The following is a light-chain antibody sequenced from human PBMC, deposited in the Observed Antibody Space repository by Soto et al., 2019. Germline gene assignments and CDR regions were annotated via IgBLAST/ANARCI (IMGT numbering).Light chain of an antibody. CDR2: DVT. CDR1: SSDVGGYNS. V-gene: IGLV2-14*01. CDR3: SSYASGGTHV. J-gene: IGLJ6*01. Sequence: QSALTQPASVSGSPGQSIAISCTGTSSDVGGYNSVSWYQQHPGKAPKLMIYDVTNRPSGVSNRFSGSKSGNTASLTISGLQAEDEADYYCSSYASGGTHVFGTGTQLTVL.